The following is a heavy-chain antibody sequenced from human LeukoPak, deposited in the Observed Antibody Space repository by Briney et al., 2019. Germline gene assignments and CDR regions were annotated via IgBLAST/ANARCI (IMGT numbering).Heavy chain of an antibody. CDR2: ISGSGGST. Sequence: GESLTLSCAASGFTFSSYAMSWVRQAAGKGLEWVSSISGSGGSTYYADSVKGRFTISRDNSKNTLYLQMNSLRAEDTAVYYCAKDLTTVTTSYWGQGTLVTVSS. V-gene: IGHV3-23*01. CDR1: GFTFSSYA. CDR3: AKDLTTVTTSY. D-gene: IGHD4-17*01. J-gene: IGHJ4*02.